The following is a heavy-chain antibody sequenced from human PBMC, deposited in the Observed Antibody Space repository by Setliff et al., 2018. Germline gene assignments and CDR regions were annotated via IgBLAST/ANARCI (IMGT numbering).Heavy chain of an antibody. J-gene: IGHJ3*02. V-gene: IGHV1-18*04. D-gene: IGHD7-27*01. CDR1: GYTFTTYG. CDR2: IGARNVKT. CDR3: ARRWETGDQDAYDM. Sequence: ASVKVSCKASGYTFTTYGISWVRQAPGQGLEWMGWIGARNVKTNYAQKFQDRVTMTTDTSTSTGYMELRSLTSDDTAVYYCARRWETGDQDAYDMWGQGTMVTVSS.